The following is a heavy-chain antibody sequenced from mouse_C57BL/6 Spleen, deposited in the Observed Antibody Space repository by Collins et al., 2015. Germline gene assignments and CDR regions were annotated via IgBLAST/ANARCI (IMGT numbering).Heavy chain of an antibody. CDR3: AKLTGFAY. Sequence: EYMGSVKGRFIVSRDTSQSILYLQMNALRAEDTAIYYCAKLTGFAYWGQGTLVTVSA. J-gene: IGHJ3*01. V-gene: IGHV7-1*01. D-gene: IGHD4-1*01.